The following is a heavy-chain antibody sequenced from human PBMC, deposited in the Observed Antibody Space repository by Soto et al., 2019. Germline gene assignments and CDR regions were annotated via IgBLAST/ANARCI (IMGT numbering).Heavy chain of an antibody. D-gene: IGHD2-2*02. V-gene: IGHV1-18*01. CDR1: GYTFTSYG. J-gene: IGHJ5*02. CDR3: ARDLDCSSTSCYNNWFDP. Sequence: ASVKVSCKASGYTFTSYGISWVRQAPGQGLEWMGWISAYNGNTNYAQKLQGRVTMNTDTSTSTAYMELRSLRSDDTAVYYWARDLDCSSTSCYNNWFDPCGQGTLVTVSS. CDR2: ISAYNGNT.